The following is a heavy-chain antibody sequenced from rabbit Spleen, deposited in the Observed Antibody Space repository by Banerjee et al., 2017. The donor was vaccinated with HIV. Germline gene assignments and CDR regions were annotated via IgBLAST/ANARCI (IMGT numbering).Heavy chain of an antibody. V-gene: IGHV1S39*01. CDR1: GFDFSNYG. CDR2: IEPIFGNT. CDR3: ARDLAGAVGWNFDL. D-gene: IGHD4-1*01. Sequence: QEQLVESGGGLVQPGGSLKLSCKASGFDFSNYGVSWVRQAPGKGLEWIGYIEPIFGNTYYANWVNGRFTVSKASWTTVTLQMTSLTAADTASYFCARDLAGAVGWNFDLWGPGTLVTVS. J-gene: IGHJ4*01.